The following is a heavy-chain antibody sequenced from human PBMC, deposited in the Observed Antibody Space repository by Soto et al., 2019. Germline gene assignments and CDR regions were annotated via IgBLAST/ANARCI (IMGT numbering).Heavy chain of an antibody. D-gene: IGHD6-6*01. V-gene: IGHV3-23*01. CDR1: GFTFSSYA. CDR2: ISGSGGST. CDR3: AKCTAARHDGFGI. J-gene: IGHJ3*02. Sequence: GGSLRLSCAASGFTFSSYAMSWVRQAPGKGLEWVSAISGSGGSTYYADSVKGRFTISRDNSKNTLYLQMNSLRAEDTAVYYCAKCTAARHDGFGIRRQRTMVTTSS.